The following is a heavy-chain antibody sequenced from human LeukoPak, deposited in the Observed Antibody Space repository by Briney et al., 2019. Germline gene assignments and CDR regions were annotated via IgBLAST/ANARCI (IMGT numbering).Heavy chain of an antibody. V-gene: IGHV4-30-2*01. Sequence: SETLSLTCAVSGGSISSGGYSWGWIRQPPGKGLEWIGYIYHSGSTYYNPSLKSRVTISVDRSKNQFSLNLSSVTAADTAVYYCAREGYCSGGSCDNWFDPWGQGTLVTVSS. J-gene: IGHJ5*02. CDR2: IYHSGST. D-gene: IGHD2-15*01. CDR1: GGSISSGGYS. CDR3: AREGYCSGGSCDNWFDP.